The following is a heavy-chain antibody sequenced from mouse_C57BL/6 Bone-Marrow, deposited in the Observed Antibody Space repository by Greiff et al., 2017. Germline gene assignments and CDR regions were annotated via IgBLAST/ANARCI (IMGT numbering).Heavy chain of an antibody. J-gene: IGHJ3*01. CDR3: ARHGYDYAWFAY. CDR2: ISSGGSYT. V-gene: IGHV5-6*02. D-gene: IGHD2-4*01. CDR1: GFTFSSSG. Sequence: DVKLVESGGDLVKPGGSLKLSCAASGFTFSSSGMSWVRQTPDKRLEWVATISSGGSYTYYPDSVKGRFTISRDNAKNTLYLQMSSLKSEDTAMYYCARHGYDYAWFAYWGQGTLVTVSA.